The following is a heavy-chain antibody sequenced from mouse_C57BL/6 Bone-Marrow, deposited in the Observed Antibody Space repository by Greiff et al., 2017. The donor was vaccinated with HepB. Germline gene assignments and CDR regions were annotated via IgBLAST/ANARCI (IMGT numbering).Heavy chain of an antibody. CDR2: ISYDGSN. CDR3: ARDYHYANSAWFAY. J-gene: IGHJ3*01. D-gene: IGHD2-1*01. CDR1: GYSITSGYY. V-gene: IGHV3-6*01. Sequence: EVHLVESGPGLVKPSQSLSLTCSVTGYSITSGYYWNWIRQFPGNKLEWMGYISYDGSNNYNPSLKNRISITRDTSKNQFFLKLNSVTTEDTATYSCARDYHYANSAWFAYWGQGTLVTVSA.